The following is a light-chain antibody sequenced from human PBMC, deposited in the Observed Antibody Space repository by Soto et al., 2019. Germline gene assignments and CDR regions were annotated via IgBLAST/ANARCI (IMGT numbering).Light chain of an antibody. Sequence: DIVMTQSPATLSVSPGERATLSCRASQSLSSNFDWYQQKPGQAPRLLIYGASTRATGIPARFSGSGSGTEVKLTISSQRSEDLAVYYCQQYNDWLITFGQGTRLEIK. J-gene: IGKJ5*01. V-gene: IGKV3-15*01. CDR3: QQYNDWLIT. CDR1: QSLSSN. CDR2: GAS.